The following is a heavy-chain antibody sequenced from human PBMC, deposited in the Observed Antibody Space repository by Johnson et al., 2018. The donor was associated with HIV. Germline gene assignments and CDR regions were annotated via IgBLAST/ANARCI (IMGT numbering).Heavy chain of an antibody. Sequence: QEQLVESGGGVVQPGRSLRLSCAASGFTFSSYAMHWVRQAPGKGLEWVAVISYDGSNKYYADSVKGRFAISRDNSKNTLYLQMNSLRGEDTAVYYCGRPRIQLWSIDAFDIWGQGTMVTVSS. V-gene: IGHV3-30*09. D-gene: IGHD5-18*01. J-gene: IGHJ3*02. CDR1: GFTFSSYA. CDR2: ISYDGSNK. CDR3: GRPRIQLWSIDAFDI.